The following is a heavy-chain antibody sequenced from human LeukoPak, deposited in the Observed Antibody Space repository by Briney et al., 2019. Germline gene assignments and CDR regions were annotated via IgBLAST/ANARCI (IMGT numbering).Heavy chain of an antibody. Sequence: QAGGSLRLSCTASGFSFNDFVMQWVRQVPGKNLEWVALISGDGGTTDYASSVEGRFTISRDNTQKSLFLEMNNLGTEDTALYYCAKSGLGDHGIFTGRGPPYYYYYLDVWGKGTTVIVS. V-gene: IGHV3-43*02. CDR3: AKSGLGDHGIFTGRGPPYYYYYLDV. J-gene: IGHJ6*03. CDR1: GFSFNDFV. CDR2: ISGDGGTT. D-gene: IGHD2-21*02.